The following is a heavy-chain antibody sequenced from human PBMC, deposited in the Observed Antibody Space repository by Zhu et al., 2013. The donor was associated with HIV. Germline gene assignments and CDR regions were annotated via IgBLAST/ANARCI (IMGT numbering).Heavy chain of an antibody. CDR1: GGTFSSYA. CDR3: ARELSGYDTYGMDV. CDR2: IIPIFGTA. D-gene: IGHD5-12*01. J-gene: IGHJ6*02. Sequence: QVQLVQSGAEVKKPGSSVKVSCKAFGGTFSSYAISWVRQAPGQGLEWMGGIIPIFGTANYAQKFQGRVTITADESTSTAYMELSSLRSEDTAVYYCARELSGYDTYGMDVWGQGTTVTVSS. V-gene: IGHV1-69*01.